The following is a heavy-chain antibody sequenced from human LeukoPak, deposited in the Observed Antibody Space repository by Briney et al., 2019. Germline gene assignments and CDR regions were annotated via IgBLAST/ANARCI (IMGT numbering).Heavy chain of an antibody. V-gene: IGHV1-46*01. CDR2: INPSGGST. CDR1: GYTFTSYY. J-gene: IGHJ3*02. Sequence: ASVKVSCKASGYTFTSYYMHWVRRAPGQGLEWMGIINPSGGSTSYAQKFQGRVTMTRDTSTSTVYMELSSLRSEDTAVYYCARVVAMVIGAFDIWGQGTMVTVSS. CDR3: ARVVAMVIGAFDI. D-gene: IGHD5-18*01.